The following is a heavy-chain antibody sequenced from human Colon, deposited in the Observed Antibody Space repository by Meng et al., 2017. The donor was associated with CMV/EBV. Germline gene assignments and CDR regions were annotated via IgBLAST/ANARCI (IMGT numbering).Heavy chain of an antibody. CDR3: ASPQDYDFWSGYQYYGMGV. D-gene: IGHD3-3*01. V-gene: IGHV1-69*05. Sequence: SVKVSCKASGGTFSSYAISWVRQAPGQGLEWMGGIIPIFGTANYAQKFQGRVTITTDESTSAAYMELSSLRSEDTAVYYCASPQDYDFWSGYQYYGMGVWGQGTTVTVSS. CDR2: IIPIFGTA. CDR1: GGTFSSYA. J-gene: IGHJ6*02.